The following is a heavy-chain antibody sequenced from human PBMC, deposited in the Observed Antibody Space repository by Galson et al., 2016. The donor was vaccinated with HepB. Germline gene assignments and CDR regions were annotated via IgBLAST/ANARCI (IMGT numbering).Heavy chain of an antibody. Sequence: ETLSLTCTVSGGSNSSYYWSWIRQSPGKGLEWIGYIYYSGSTNYNPSLKSRITISVDTSKNQFSLKLSSVTAADTAVYYCARGVDWNYELDNWGQGILVTVSA. CDR3: ARGVDWNYELDN. J-gene: IGHJ4*02. CDR2: IYYSGST. CDR1: GGSNSSYY. V-gene: IGHV4-59*01. D-gene: IGHD1-7*01.